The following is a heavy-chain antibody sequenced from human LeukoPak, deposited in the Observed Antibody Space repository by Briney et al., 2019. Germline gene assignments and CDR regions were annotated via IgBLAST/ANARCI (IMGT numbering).Heavy chain of an antibody. CDR3: ARRVGRYFGERAYYYNYMDV. CDR2: INHSGST. Sequence: SETLSLTCAVYGGSFSDYYWSWIRQPPGKGLEWIGEINHSGSTKNNPSLKSRVTISVDTSKNQFSLKLSSVTAADTAVYYCARRVGRYFGERAYYYNYMDVWGKGTTVTISS. V-gene: IGHV4-34*01. CDR1: GGSFSDYY. D-gene: IGHD3-10*01. J-gene: IGHJ6*03.